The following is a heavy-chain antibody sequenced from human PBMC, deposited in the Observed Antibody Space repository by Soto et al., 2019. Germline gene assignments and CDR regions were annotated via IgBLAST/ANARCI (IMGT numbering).Heavy chain of an antibody. D-gene: IGHD4-17*01. CDR1: GFTFSSYS. V-gene: IGHV3-48*02. Sequence: EVQLVESGGGLVQPGGSLRLSCAASGFTFSSYSMNWVRQAPGKGLEWVSYISSSSSTIYYADSVKGRFTISRDNAKNSLYLQMNSLRDEYTAVYYCASEYDYGVLYYYYSGMDVWGQGTTVTVSS. CDR2: ISSSSSTI. CDR3: ASEYDYGVLYYYYSGMDV. J-gene: IGHJ6*02.